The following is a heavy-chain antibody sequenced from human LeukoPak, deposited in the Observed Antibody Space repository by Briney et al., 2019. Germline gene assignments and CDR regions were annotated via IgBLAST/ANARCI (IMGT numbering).Heavy chain of an antibody. CDR3: AKAEWLATVTTGVSYFDY. J-gene: IGHJ4*02. Sequence: PGGSLRLSCAASGFTFSSYWMSWVRQAPGKGLEWVSAISGSGGSTYYADSVKGRFTISRDNSKNTLYLQMNSLRAEDTAVYYCAKAEWLATVTTGVSYFDYWGQGTLVTVPS. CDR1: GFTFSSYW. V-gene: IGHV3-23*01. CDR2: ISGSGGST. D-gene: IGHD4-17*01.